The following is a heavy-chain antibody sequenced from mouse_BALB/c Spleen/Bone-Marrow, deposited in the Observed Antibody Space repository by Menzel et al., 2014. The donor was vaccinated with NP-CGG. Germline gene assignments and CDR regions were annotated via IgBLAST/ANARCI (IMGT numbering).Heavy chain of an antibody. CDR1: GFNIKDTY. J-gene: IGHJ4*01. CDR2: IDPANGNT. CDR3: ARYGNYCYAMDY. Sequence: EVQLVESGAELVKPGASVQLSCTASGFNIKDTYMHWVKQRPEQGPEWIGRIDPANGNTKYDPKFQGKATITADTSSDTAYLQLSSLTSEDTAVYYCARYGNYCYAMDYWGQGTSVTVSS. V-gene: IGHV14-3*02. D-gene: IGHD2-1*01.